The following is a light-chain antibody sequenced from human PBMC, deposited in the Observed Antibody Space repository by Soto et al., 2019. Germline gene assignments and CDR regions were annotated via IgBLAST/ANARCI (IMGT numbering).Light chain of an antibody. J-gene: IGLJ2*01. CDR1: KLGDKD. Sequence: SYELTQPPSVSVSPGQTASITCSGDKLGDKDASWYQQKPGQSPVLVIYQDIRRPSGIPERFSGSSSGNTATLTISGTQAMDEADYYCQAWDINTMVFGGGTKLTVL. V-gene: IGLV3-1*01. CDR2: QDI. CDR3: QAWDINTMV.